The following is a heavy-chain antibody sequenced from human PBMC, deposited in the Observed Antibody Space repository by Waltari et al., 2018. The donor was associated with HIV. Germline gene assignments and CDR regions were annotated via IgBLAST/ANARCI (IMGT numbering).Heavy chain of an antibody. CDR2: VWADGNTR. CDR3: ARQGNTGTYFGGHR. J-gene: IGHJ4*02. V-gene: IGHV3-33*01. CDR1: GFTLTDYA. Sequence: QVHLVESGGTVVQPGKSLRLSCVTDGFTLTDYAMSWFRQTPGGGLQWVEIVWADGNTRFYAPFVRGRFSISRDNTKKTVFLQMRALRADDTGVYFCARQGNTGTYFGGHRWGRGT. D-gene: IGHD3-10*01.